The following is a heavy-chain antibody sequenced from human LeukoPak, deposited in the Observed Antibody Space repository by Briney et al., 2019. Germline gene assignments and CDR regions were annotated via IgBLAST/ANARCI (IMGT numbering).Heavy chain of an antibody. D-gene: IGHD6-19*01. Sequence: GASVKVSCKASGYTFTGYHMHWVRQAPGQGLEWMGWISAYNGNTNYAQKLQGRVTMTTDTSTSTAYMELRSLRSDDTAVYYCATYLGWYGTFDYWGQGTLVTVSS. J-gene: IGHJ4*02. CDR3: ATYLGWYGTFDY. CDR1: GYTFTGYH. V-gene: IGHV1-18*04. CDR2: ISAYNGNT.